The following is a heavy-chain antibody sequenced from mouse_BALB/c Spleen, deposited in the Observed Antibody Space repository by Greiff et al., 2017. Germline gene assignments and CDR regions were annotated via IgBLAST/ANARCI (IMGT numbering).Heavy chain of an antibody. CDR2: IYPGDGDT. V-gene: IGHV1-80*01. Sequence: QVQLQQSGAELVRPGSSVKISCKASGYAFSSYWMNWVKQRPGQGLEWIGQIYPGDGDTNYNGKFKGKATLTADKSSSTAYMQLSSLTSEDSAVYFCASSTMIYAMDYWGQGTSVTVSS. D-gene: IGHD2-4*01. CDR1: GYAFSSYW. CDR3: ASSTMIYAMDY. J-gene: IGHJ4*01.